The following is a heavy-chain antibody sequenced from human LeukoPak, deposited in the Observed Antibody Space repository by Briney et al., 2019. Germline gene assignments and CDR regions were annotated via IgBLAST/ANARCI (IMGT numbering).Heavy chain of an antibody. V-gene: IGHV4-34*01. Sequence: SSETLSLACAVYGGSFSGYYWSWIRQPPGKGLEWIGEISHSGSTNYNPSLKSRVTISVDTSKNQFSLKLSSVTAADTAAYYCARVWWLRLPINWFDPWGQGTLVTVSS. CDR3: ARVWWLRLPINWFDP. D-gene: IGHD5-12*01. CDR2: ISHSGST. CDR1: GGSFSGYY. J-gene: IGHJ5*02.